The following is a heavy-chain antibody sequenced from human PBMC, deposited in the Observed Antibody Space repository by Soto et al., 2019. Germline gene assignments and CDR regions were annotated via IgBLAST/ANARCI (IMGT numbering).Heavy chain of an antibody. CDR2: ISYDGSNK. V-gene: IGHV3-30-3*01. Sequence: VAVISYDGSNKYYADSVKGRFTISRDNSKNTLYLQMNSLRAEDTAVYYCARGTNYYDSSGYYSLDYWGQGTLVTVSS. D-gene: IGHD3-22*01. CDR3: ARGTNYYDSSGYYSLDY. J-gene: IGHJ4*02.